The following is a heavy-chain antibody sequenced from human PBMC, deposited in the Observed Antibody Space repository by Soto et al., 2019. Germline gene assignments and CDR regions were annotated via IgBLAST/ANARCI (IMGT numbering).Heavy chain of an antibody. D-gene: IGHD6-13*01. CDR2: IFSNDEK. V-gene: IGHV2-26*04. CDR3: ASTYSSSWYWFDP. J-gene: IGHJ5*02. Sequence: QVTVKESGPVLVKPTETLTLTCTVSGFSLSNAGLGVSWIRQPPGKALEWLAHIFSNDEKSYSTSLKSRLTISKDTYKSQVVLSMTNMDSVDTATYYCASTYSSSWYWFDPWGQGTLVTVSS. CDR1: GFSLSNAGLG.